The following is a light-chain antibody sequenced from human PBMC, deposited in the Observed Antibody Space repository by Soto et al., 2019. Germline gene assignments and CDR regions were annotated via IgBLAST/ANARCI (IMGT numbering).Light chain of an antibody. J-gene: IGKJ1*01. CDR2: GAS. CDR1: QSVSSSY. CDR3: QHYGSSLWT. Sequence: EIVLTQSPGTLSVSPGERATLSCRASQSVSSSYLAWYQQKPGQAPRRRIYGASSRATGIPDRFSGSGSGTDFTLTISRLEPEDFAVYYCQHYGSSLWTFGQGTKVEIK. V-gene: IGKV3-20*01.